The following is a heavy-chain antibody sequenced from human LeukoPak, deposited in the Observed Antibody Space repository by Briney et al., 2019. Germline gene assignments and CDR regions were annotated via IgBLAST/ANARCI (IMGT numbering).Heavy chain of an antibody. CDR3: AKDRRRDDVLTGSFSD. Sequence: PGGTLRLSCAASGFTFSSYGMSWVRQAPGPGLEWFSGISGSGGRTYYTDSVKGRFTISRDNSKNTLYLQMNGLRAEDTAVYNCAKDRRRDDVLTGSFSDWGQGTLVTVSS. V-gene: IGHV3-23*01. D-gene: IGHD3-9*01. CDR2: ISGSGGRT. CDR1: GFTFSSYG. J-gene: IGHJ4*02.